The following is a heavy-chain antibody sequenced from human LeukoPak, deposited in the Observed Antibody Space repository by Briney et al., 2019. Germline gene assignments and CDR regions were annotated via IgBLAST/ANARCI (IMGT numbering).Heavy chain of an antibody. CDR2: IYPGDSDT. CDR1: GYIFTSYW. D-gene: IGHD6-19*01. J-gene: IGHJ3*02. CDR3: ARGSSAWYPRGASDI. Sequence: GESLKISFKCSGYIFTSYWIGLVRHLPGKGLECMGIIYPGDSDTRYSPSFQGQVTISADKSISTAHLRWSSLKASDTAMYYCARGSSAWYPRGASDIWGQGTMVTVSS. V-gene: IGHV5-51*01.